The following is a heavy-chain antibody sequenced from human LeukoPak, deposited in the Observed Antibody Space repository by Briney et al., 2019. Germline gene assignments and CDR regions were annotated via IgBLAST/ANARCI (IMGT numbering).Heavy chain of an antibody. Sequence: GGSRRLSCAASGFTFSNAWMSWVRQAPGKGLEWVGRIKSKTDGGTTDYAAPVRDRFTISRDDSKNMMYLQMNSLKPEDTAVYYCTTVRGYYFDTSGLEGYWGQGTQVTVSS. CDR1: GFTFSNAW. J-gene: IGHJ4*02. CDR3: TTVRGYYFDTSGLEGY. D-gene: IGHD3-22*01. CDR2: IKSKTDGGTT. V-gene: IGHV3-15*01.